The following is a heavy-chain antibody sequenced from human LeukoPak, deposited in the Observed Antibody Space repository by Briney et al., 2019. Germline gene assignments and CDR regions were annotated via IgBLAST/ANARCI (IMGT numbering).Heavy chain of an antibody. CDR2: IYSGGST. CDR3: ARHGVVVIGCLFDY. V-gene: IGHV3-66*02. D-gene: IGHD2-15*01. CDR1: GFTVSSNY. Sequence: GGSLRLSCAASGFTVSSNYMSWVRQAPGKGLEWVSVIYSGGSTYYADSVKGRFTISRDNSKNTLYLQMNSLRAEDTAVYYCARHGVVVIGCLFDYWGQGTLVTVSS. J-gene: IGHJ4*02.